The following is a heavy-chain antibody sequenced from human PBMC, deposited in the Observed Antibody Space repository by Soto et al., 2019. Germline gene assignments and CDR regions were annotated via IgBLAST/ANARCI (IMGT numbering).Heavy chain of an antibody. CDR1: GGSISSGGYY. Sequence: LSLTCTVSGGSISSGGYYWSWIRQHPGKGLEWIGYIYYSGSTYYNPSLKSRVTISVDTSKNQFSLKLSSVTAADTAVYYCARVGQGYDFWSGYWPPTSPGYYYMDGWGKGTTVTVSS. CDR2: IYYSGST. V-gene: IGHV4-31*03. J-gene: IGHJ6*03. D-gene: IGHD3-3*01. CDR3: ARVGQGYDFWSGYWPPTSPGYYYMDG.